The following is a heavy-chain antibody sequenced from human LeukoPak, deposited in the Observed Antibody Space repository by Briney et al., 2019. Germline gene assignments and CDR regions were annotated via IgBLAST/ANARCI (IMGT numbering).Heavy chain of an antibody. CDR2: ISYSVST. V-gene: IGHV4-59*01. CDR1: GGSINTFY. Sequence: KPSETLSLTCTVPGGSINTFYWSWFRQSPGKGLEWIGFISYSVSTNYDPSLKSRVTILLDTPKNQVSLKLSSVTAADTAVYYCASTAGWLFFDSWGRGILVTVSS. D-gene: IGHD3-22*01. CDR3: ASTAGWLFFDS. J-gene: IGHJ4*02.